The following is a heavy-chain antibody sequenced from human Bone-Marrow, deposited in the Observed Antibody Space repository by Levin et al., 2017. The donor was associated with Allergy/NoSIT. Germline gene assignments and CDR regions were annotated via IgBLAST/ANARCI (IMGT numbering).Heavy chain of an antibody. CDR2: ISWNSGSI. J-gene: IGHJ6*02. V-gene: IGHV3-9*01. Sequence: SLKISCAASGFTFDDYAMHWVRQAPGKGLEWVSGISWNSGSIGYADSVKGRFTISRDNAKNSLYLQMNSLRAEDTALYYCAKDLLRWEGWGGYYYGMDVWGQGTTVTVSS. CDR3: AKDLLRWEGWGGYYYGMDV. CDR1: GFTFDDYA. D-gene: IGHD1-26*01.